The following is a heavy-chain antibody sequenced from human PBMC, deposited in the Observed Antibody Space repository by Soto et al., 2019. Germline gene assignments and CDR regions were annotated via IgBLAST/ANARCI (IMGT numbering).Heavy chain of an antibody. CDR1: GFTFSRHW. V-gene: IGHV3-7*03. CDR3: ARDGLPFALHI. D-gene: IGHD3-16*01. Sequence: VGSLRLSCAASGFTFSRHWMSCVRQFPGKGLEWVAKINQDGSDKNYVDSVEGRFTISRDNAKNSLYLQMNNLRAEDTAVYYCARDGLPFALHIWGQGTMVTVS. CDR2: INQDGSDK. J-gene: IGHJ3*02.